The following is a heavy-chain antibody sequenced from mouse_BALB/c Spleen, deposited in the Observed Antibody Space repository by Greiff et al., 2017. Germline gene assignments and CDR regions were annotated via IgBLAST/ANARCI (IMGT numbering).Heavy chain of an antibody. CDR1: GFTFSSYG. Sequence: EVQRVESGGGLVQPGGSLTLSCAASGFTFSSYGMSWVRQTPDKRLELVATINSNGGSTYYPDSVKGRFTISRDNAKNTLYLQMSSLKSEDTAMYYCAKRFAYWGQGTLVTVSA. V-gene: IGHV5-6-3*01. CDR3: AKRFAY. J-gene: IGHJ3*01. CDR2: INSNGGST.